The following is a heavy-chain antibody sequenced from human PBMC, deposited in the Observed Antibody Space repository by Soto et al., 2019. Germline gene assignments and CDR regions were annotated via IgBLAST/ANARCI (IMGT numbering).Heavy chain of an antibody. CDR1: GGSISSSSYY. CDR2: IYYSGST. J-gene: IGHJ5*02. D-gene: IGHD2-21*02. Sequence: QLQLQESGPGLVKPSETLSLTCTVSGGSISSSSYYWGWIRQPPGKGLEWIGSIYYSGSTYYNPSLKSRVTISVDTSKNQFSLKLSSVTAADTAVYYCARQGGYCGGDCYSGGWFDPWGQGTLVTVSS. CDR3: ARQGGYCGGDCYSGGWFDP. V-gene: IGHV4-39*01.